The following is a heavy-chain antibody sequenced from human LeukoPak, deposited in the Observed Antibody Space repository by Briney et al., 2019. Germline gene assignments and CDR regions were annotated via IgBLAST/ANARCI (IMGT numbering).Heavy chain of an antibody. Sequence: SETLSLTCTVSGGSISSYYWSWIRQPAGKGLEWIGRIYTSGSTNYNPSLKSRVTMSVDTSKNQFSLKLSSVTAADTAVYYCARGPRIITKDAFDIWGQGTMVTVSS. J-gene: IGHJ3*02. CDR2: IYTSGST. D-gene: IGHD3-16*01. CDR3: ARGPRIITKDAFDI. CDR1: GGSISSYY. V-gene: IGHV4-4*07.